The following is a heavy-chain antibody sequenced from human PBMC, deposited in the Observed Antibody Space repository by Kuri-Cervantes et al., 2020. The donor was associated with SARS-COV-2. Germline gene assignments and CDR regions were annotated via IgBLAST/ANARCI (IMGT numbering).Heavy chain of an antibody. CDR2: INQSGST. CDR1: DGSFNIFY. D-gene: IGHD4-11*01. V-gene: IGHV4-34*01. J-gene: IGHJ5*02. Sequence: SETLSLTCAVSDGSFNIFYWSWIRQSPGKGLEWIGEINQSGSTNYNPSLKSRVTISIEKSKNQFSLKLNSVTAADTAIYFCARGERRQQTTWFDPWGQGNLVTVSS. CDR3: ARGERRQQTTWFDP.